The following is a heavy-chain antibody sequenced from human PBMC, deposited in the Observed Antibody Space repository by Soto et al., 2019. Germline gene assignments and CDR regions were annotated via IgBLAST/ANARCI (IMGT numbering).Heavy chain of an antibody. CDR2: ISAYNGDT. Sequence: ASVKVACKASGYTFPSYGVSWVRQAPGQGLEWMGWISAYNGDTNYAEKVQGRVTMTTDTSTSTAYMELTSLRSDDTAVYYCARDMDPHCSSTSCFGNWFDRWGQGTLVTVSS. V-gene: IGHV1-18*01. J-gene: IGHJ5*02. CDR1: GYTFPSYG. CDR3: ARDMDPHCSSTSCFGNWFDR. D-gene: IGHD2-2*01.